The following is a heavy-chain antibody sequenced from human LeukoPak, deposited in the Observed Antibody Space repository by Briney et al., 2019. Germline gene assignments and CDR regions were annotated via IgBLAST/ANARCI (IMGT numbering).Heavy chain of an antibody. J-gene: IGHJ5*02. CDR2: IIPILGIA. V-gene: IGHV1-69*02. D-gene: IGHD3-22*01. Sequence: SVKVSCKASGGTFSSYTISWVRQAPGQGLEWMGRIIPILGIANYAQTFQGRVTITADKSTSTAYMELSSLRSEDTAVYYCARAPSDYYDSSGYGWFDPWGQGTLATVSS. CDR1: GGTFSSYT. CDR3: ARAPSDYYDSSGYGWFDP.